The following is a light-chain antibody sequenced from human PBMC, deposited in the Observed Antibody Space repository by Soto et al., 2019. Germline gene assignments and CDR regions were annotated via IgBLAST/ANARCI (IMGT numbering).Light chain of an antibody. CDR1: QGISSF. CDR2: GAS. Sequence: DIQLTQSPSFLSASVGDRVTINCRASQGISSFLAWYQQTPGKAPKLLIYGASTLQSGVPSRFSGSGSGTDFTLTISCLQSEDFATYYCQQYYSYLITFGQGTRLEI. V-gene: IGKV1-9*01. J-gene: IGKJ5*01. CDR3: QQYYSYLIT.